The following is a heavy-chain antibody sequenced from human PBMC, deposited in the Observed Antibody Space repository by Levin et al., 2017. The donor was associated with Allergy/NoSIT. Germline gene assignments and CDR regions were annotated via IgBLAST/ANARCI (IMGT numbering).Heavy chain of an antibody. CDR1: GGSISSYY. CDR2: IYYSGST. D-gene: IGHD2-15*01. CDR3: ARVVAATHWFDP. Sequence: SCTVSGGSISSYYWSWIRQPPGKGLEWIGYIYYSGSTNYNPSLKSRVTISVDTSKNQFSLKLSSVTAADTAVYYCARVVAATHWFDPWGQGTLVTVSS. V-gene: IGHV4-59*01. J-gene: IGHJ5*02.